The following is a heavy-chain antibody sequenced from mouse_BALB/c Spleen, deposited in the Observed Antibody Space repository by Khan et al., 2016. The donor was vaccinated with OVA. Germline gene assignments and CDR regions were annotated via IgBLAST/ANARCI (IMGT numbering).Heavy chain of an antibody. CDR3: ANHGSSSAWLTY. D-gene: IGHD1-1*01. J-gene: IGHJ3*01. CDR2: INPSTGYS. CDR1: GYTFTNYW. Sequence: VQLQESGAELAKPGASVKMSCKASGYTFTNYWMHWVKQRPGQGLEWIGYINPSTGYSEYNQKFKDKATLTADKSSSTAYIQLSSLTSEDSAVYYGANHGSSSAWLTYWGQGTLVTVSA. V-gene: IGHV1-7*01.